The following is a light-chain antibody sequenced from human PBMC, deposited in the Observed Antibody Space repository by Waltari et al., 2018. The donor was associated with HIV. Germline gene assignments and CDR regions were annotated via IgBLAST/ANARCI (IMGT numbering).Light chain of an antibody. J-gene: IGLJ2*01. CDR1: SSNIGSNT. Sequence: QSVLTQPPSASGTPGQRVTISCSGSSSNIGSNTVNWYQQLPGTAPKLLIYTNNQRPAGVPDRFSGSKSGPAASRASSGLQSEEEADYYCAAWDDSLNGRGVFGGGTKLTVL. V-gene: IGLV1-44*01. CDR3: AAWDDSLNGRGV. CDR2: TNN.